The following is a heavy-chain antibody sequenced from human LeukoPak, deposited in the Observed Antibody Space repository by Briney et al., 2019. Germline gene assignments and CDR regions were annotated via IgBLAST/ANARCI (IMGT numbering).Heavy chain of an antibody. V-gene: IGHV1-18*01. CDR3: AREALYSSSWYFVY. CDR1: GYTFTSYG. J-gene: IGHJ4*02. D-gene: IGHD6-13*01. Sequence: GASVKVSCKASGYTFTSYGISWVRQAPGQGLEWMGWISAYNGNTNYAQKLQGRVTMTTDTSTSTAYMELRSLRSDDTAVYYCAREALYSSSWYFVYWGQGTLVTVSS. CDR2: ISAYNGNT.